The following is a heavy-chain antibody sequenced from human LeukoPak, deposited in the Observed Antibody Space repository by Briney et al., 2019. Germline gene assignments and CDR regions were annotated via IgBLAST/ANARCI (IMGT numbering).Heavy chain of an antibody. V-gene: IGHV4-59*08. Sequence: PSETLSLTCTVSGGSISSYYWSWIRQPPGKGLEWIGYIYYSGSTNYNPSLKSRVTISVDTSKNQFSLKLSSGTAADTAVYYCARHGGSSSLLGYWGQGTLVTVSS. J-gene: IGHJ4*02. CDR3: ARHGGSSSLLGY. CDR2: IYYSGST. CDR1: GGSISSYY. D-gene: IGHD6-6*01.